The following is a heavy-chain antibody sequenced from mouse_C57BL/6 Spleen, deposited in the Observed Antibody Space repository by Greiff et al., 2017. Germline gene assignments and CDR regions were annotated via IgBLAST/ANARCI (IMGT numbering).Heavy chain of an antibody. V-gene: IGHV1-76*01. CDR2: IYPGSGNT. CDR3: ARSPPAYGSSLYAMDY. J-gene: IGHJ4*01. CDR1: GYTFTDYY. Sequence: VQLQQSGAELVRPGASVKLSCKASGYTFTDYYINWVKQRPGQGLEWIARIYPGSGNTYYNEKFKGKATLTAEKSSSTAYMQLSSLTSEDSAVYFCARSPPAYGSSLYAMDYWGQGTSVTVSS. D-gene: IGHD1-1*01.